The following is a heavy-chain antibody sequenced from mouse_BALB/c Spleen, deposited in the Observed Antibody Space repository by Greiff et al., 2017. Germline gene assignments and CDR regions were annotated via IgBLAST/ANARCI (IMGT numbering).Heavy chain of an antibody. CDR2: IYPGNSDT. CDR3: TRRGYYGYDWFAY. D-gene: IGHD2-2*01. Sequence: EVQLQQSGTVLARPGASVKMSCKASGYTFTSYWMHWVKQRPGQGLEWIGAIYPGNSDTSYNQKFKGKAKLTAVTSTSTAYMELSSLTNEDSAVYYCTRRGYYGYDWFAYWGQGTLVTVSA. CDR1: GYTFTSYW. J-gene: IGHJ3*01. V-gene: IGHV1-5*01.